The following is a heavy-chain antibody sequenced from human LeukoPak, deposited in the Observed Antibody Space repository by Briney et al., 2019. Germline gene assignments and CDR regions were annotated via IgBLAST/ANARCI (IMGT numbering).Heavy chain of an antibody. D-gene: IGHD2-15*01. CDR2: ISYDGSNK. V-gene: IGHV3-30*04. Sequence: PGGSLRLSCAASGFTFSSYAIHWVRQAPGKGLEWVAVISYDGSNKYYADSVKGRFTISRDNSKNTLYLQMNSLRAEDTAVYYCARDGSQGYCSGGSCYYYYYYYMDVWGKGTTVTVSS. CDR1: GFTFSSYA. J-gene: IGHJ6*03. CDR3: ARDGSQGYCSGGSCYYYYYYYMDV.